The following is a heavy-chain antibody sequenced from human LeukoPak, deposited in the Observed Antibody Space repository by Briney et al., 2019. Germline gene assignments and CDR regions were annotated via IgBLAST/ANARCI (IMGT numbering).Heavy chain of an antibody. V-gene: IGHV4-59*01. Sequence: SETLSLTCTVSGGSITSYHWSWIRQSPGKGLEWIGYINHSGTTNYNPSLKSRATMSVDTSKKQFSLRLISVTAADTAVYYCAKRGNWGFFDYWGQGTLVTVSS. D-gene: IGHD7-27*01. CDR2: INHSGTT. CDR1: GGSITSYH. CDR3: AKRGNWGFFDY. J-gene: IGHJ4*02.